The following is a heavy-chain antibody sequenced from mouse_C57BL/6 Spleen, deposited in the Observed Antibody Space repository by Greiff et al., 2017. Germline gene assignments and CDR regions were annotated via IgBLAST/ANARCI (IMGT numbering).Heavy chain of an antibody. Sequence: VKLVESGPGLVAPSQSLSITCTVSGFSLTSYAISWVRQPPGKGLEWLGVIWNGGGTNYNSALNSRLSISKDNSKSQVFLKMNRLQTDDTARYYCARNLDDGYFDYWGQGTTLTVSS. CDR1: GFSLTSYA. V-gene: IGHV2-9-1*01. CDR2: IWNGGGT. J-gene: IGHJ2*01. D-gene: IGHD2-3*01. CDR3: ARNLDDGYFDY.